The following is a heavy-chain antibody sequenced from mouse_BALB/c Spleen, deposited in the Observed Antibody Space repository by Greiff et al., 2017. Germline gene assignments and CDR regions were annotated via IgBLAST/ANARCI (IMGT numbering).Heavy chain of an antibody. V-gene: IGHV5-6-3*01. CDR3: ASHYYGSSYVYFDV. CDR1: GFTFSSYG. J-gene: IGHJ1*01. Sequence: EVKLMESGGGLVQPGGSLKLSCAASGFTFSSYGMSWVRQTPDKRLELVATINSNGGSTYYPDSVKGRFTIARDNAKNTLYLQMSSLKSEDTAMYYCASHYYGSSYVYFDVWGAGTTVTVSS. D-gene: IGHD1-1*01. CDR2: INSNGGST.